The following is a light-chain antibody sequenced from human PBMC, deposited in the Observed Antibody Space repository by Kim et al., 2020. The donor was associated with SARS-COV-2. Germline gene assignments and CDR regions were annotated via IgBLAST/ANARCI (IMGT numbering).Light chain of an antibody. V-gene: IGLV2-8*01. CDR3: SSYAGNNKLL. Sequence: GQSVTLSCPGTSSDVGRFTFVSWYQQYPGKAPKLMIYEVSERPSGVPDRFSGSKSGNTASLTVSGLQAEDEADYYCSSYAGNNKLLFGGGTQLTVL. CDR1: SSDVGRFTF. CDR2: EVS. J-gene: IGLJ2*01.